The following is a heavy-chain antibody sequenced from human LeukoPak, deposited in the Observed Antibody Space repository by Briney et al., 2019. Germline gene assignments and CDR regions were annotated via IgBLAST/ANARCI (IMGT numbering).Heavy chain of an antibody. Sequence: GGSLRLSCAASGFTVSSNYMSWVRQAPGKGLVWVSRINSDGSSTSYADSVKGRFTISRDNAKSTLYLQMNSLRAEDTAVYYCARIRYSGYVDFDYWGQGTLVTVSS. J-gene: IGHJ4*02. V-gene: IGHV3-74*01. D-gene: IGHD5-12*01. CDR2: INSDGSST. CDR3: ARIRYSGYVDFDY. CDR1: GFTVSSNY.